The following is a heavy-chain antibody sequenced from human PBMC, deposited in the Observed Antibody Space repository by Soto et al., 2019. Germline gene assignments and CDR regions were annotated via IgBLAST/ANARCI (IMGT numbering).Heavy chain of an antibody. J-gene: IGHJ4*02. CDR3: ARPARGSSWYSYYFDY. V-gene: IGHV4-39*01. CDR1: GGSISSSRYY. D-gene: IGHD6-13*01. Sequence: SEALSLTCTVPGGSISSSRYYWGWIRQPPGKGLEWIGSIYYSGSTYYNPSLKSRVTISVDTSKNQFSLKLSSVTAADTAVYYCARPARGSSWYSYYFDYWGQGTLVTVSS. CDR2: IYYSGST.